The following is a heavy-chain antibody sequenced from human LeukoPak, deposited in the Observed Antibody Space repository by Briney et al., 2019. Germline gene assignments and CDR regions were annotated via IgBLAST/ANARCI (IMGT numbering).Heavy chain of an antibody. CDR1: GFTFDDYA. CDR3: AKEPGVAVAGVYYYYGMDV. J-gene: IGHJ6*02. V-gene: IGHV3-9*01. D-gene: IGHD6-19*01. Sequence: HPGGSLRLSCAASGFTFDDYAMHWVRQAPGKGLEWVSGISWNSGSIGYADSVKGRFTISRDNAKNSLYLQMNSLRAEDTALHYCAKEPGVAVAGVYYYYGMDVWGQGTTVTVSS. CDR2: ISWNSGSI.